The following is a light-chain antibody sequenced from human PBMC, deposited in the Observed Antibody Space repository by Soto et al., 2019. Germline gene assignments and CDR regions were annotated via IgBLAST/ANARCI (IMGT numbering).Light chain of an antibody. Sequence: DIQLTQSPSFLSASVGDRVTITCRASQDVSRYLAWYQQKPVKAPNLLIYAASTLRSGVPSRFSGSGSVTEFTPAISSLQPEDFATYYCQQLNSYVFAFGPGTKVDIK. V-gene: IGKV1-9*01. J-gene: IGKJ3*01. CDR2: AAS. CDR1: QDVSRY. CDR3: QQLNSYVFA.